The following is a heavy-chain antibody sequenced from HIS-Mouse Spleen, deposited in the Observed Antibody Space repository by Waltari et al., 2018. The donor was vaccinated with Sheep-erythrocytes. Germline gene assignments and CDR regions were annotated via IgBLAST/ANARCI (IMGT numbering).Heavy chain of an antibody. CDR1: GFTFDDYA. CDR3: AKGAFDI. J-gene: IGHJ3*02. V-gene: IGHV3-9*01. CDR2: ISWNSGSI. Sequence: EVQLVESGGGLVQPGRSLRLSCAASGFTFDDYAMPWVRQAPGKGLEWVSEISWNSGSIGYEDSVKGRFTISRDNAKNSLYLQMNSLRAEDTALYYCAKGAFDIWGQGTMVTVSS.